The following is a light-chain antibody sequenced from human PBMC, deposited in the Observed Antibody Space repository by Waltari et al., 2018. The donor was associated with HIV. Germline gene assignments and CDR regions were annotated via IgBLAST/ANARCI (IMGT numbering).Light chain of an antibody. V-gene: IGLV3-25*03. CDR1: ALPKQY. Sequence: SYELTQPPSVSVSPGQTARNTCPGDALPKQYAYWYQQRPGQAPVLVIYKDTARPSGIPERFSGSSSGTTATVTIIGVQAQDEADYHCQSADSNASLWVFGGGTKLTVL. CDR3: QSADSNASLWV. CDR2: KDT. J-gene: IGLJ3*02.